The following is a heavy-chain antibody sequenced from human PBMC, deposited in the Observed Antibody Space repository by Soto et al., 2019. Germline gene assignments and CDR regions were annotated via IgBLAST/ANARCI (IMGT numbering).Heavy chain of an antibody. V-gene: IGHV4-30-4*01. CDR3: AGGEVRAGTGY. D-gene: IGHD6-19*01. CDR1: GGSISSGDYY. Sequence: QVQLQESGPGLVKPSQTLSLTCTVSGGSISSGDYYWSWIRQPPGKGLEWIGYIYYSGSTYYTPSRKSRVTVSVDASKYQSSLNLSSVTAATAAVYSCAGGEVRAGTGYWGRGTLDTVST. J-gene: IGHJ4*02. CDR2: IYYSGST.